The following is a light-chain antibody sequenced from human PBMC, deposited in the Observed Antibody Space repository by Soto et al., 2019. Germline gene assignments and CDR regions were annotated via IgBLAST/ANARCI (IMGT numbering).Light chain of an antibody. Sequence: EIVLTQSPGTLSLSPGERATLSCRASQSVSNNLAWYQQKPGQAPRLLIYGASTRATGIPARFSGSGSGTDFILTISSLQSEDFAVYYCQQYNTWPTFGQGTKVDIK. CDR1: QSVSNN. CDR2: GAS. CDR3: QQYNTWPT. J-gene: IGKJ1*01. V-gene: IGKV3-15*01.